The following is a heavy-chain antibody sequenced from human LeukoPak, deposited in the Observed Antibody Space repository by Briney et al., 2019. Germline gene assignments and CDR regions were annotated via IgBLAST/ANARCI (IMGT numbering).Heavy chain of an antibody. D-gene: IGHD3-3*01. CDR2: IKQDGSEK. Sequence: GGSLRLSCAASGFTFSDYAMSWVRQAPGKGLEWVANIKQDGSEKYYVDSVKGRFTISRDNAKNSLYLQMNSLRAEDTAVYYCASPGAYDFWSGYYPFDYWGQGTLVTVSS. J-gene: IGHJ4*02. V-gene: IGHV3-7*01. CDR3: ASPGAYDFWSGYYPFDY. CDR1: GFTFSDYA.